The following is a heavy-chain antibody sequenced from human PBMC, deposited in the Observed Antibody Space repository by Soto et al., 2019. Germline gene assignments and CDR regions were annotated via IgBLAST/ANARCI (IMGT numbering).Heavy chain of an antibody. D-gene: IGHD3-16*01. Sequence: QVQLVQSGAEVKKPGSSVKVSCKASGGTFSSYAIDWVRQAPGQGLEWMGGIIPIFGTADYAQKFQGRVTITADESTSTAYRELSSLGSEDTAVYYCARGRTGGGWGYYFDYWGQGTLVTVSS. CDR1: GGTFSSYA. CDR2: IIPIFGTA. V-gene: IGHV1-69*12. CDR3: ARGRTGGGWGYYFDY. J-gene: IGHJ4*02.